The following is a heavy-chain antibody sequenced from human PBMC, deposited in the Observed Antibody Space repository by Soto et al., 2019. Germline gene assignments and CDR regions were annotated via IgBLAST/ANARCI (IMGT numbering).Heavy chain of an antibody. CDR3: AKVGSERYSGQHSDY. Sequence: EVQLLESGGGLVQPGGSLRLSCAASGFTFSHYAMNWVRQAPGKGLEWVSSISSSIGSTYYADSVKGRFTISRDNSKNFLYLQMNSLRGDDTAVYYCAKVGSERYSGQHSDYWGQGTLVTISS. V-gene: IGHV3-23*01. CDR1: GFTFSHYA. CDR2: ISSSIGST. D-gene: IGHD5-12*01. J-gene: IGHJ4*02.